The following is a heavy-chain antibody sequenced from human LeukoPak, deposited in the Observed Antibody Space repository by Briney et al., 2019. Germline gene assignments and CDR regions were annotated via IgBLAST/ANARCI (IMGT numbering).Heavy chain of an antibody. CDR1: GFTFSSYW. J-gene: IGHJ4*02. V-gene: IGHV3-7*03. CDR3: AKDREYDDSCDYSG. CDR2: IKQDGSEK. Sequence: PGGSLRLSRAASGFTFSSYWMSWVRQAPGKGLEWVANIKQDGSEKYYVDSVKGRFTISRDNAKNSLYLQMNSPRAEDTAVYYCAKDREYDDSCDYSGWGQGTLVTVSS. D-gene: IGHD3-22*01.